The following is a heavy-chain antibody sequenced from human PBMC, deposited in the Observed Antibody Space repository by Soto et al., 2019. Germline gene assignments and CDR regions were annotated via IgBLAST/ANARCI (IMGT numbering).Heavy chain of an antibody. CDR3: ARKDIVVVPAAMGRYYYYYMEV. D-gene: IGHD2-2*01. Sequence: ASVKVSCKASGYTFTSYDINWVRQATGQGLEWMGWMNPNSGNTGYAQKFQGRVTMTRNTSISTAYMELSSLRSEDTAVYYCARKDIVVVPAAMGRYYYYYMEVWGKGTTVTVSS. J-gene: IGHJ6*03. CDR2: MNPNSGNT. V-gene: IGHV1-8*01. CDR1: GYTFTSYD.